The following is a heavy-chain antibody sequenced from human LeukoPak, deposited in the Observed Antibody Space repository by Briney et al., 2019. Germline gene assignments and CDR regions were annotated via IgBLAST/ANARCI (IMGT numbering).Heavy chain of an antibody. J-gene: IGHJ4*02. Sequence: SETLSLTCTVSGASISSGGYYWSWIRQHPGKGLEWIGHINHSGTTYYKPSLKSRVTISVDTSKNQFSLKLSSVTAADTAVYYCAVYYYGPWGQGTLVTVSS. V-gene: IGHV4-31*03. CDR2: INHSGTT. CDR1: GASISSGGYY. CDR3: AVYYYGP. D-gene: IGHD3-10*01.